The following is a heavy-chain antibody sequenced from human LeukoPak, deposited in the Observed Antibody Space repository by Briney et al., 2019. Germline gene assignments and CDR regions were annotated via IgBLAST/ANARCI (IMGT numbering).Heavy chain of an antibody. V-gene: IGHV3-48*03. CDR1: GFTFSSYE. J-gene: IGHJ4*02. D-gene: IGHD3-10*01. Sequence: TGGSLRLSCAASGFTFSSYEMNWVRQAPGKGLEWVSYISSSGSTIYYADSVKGRFTISRDNAKNSLYLQMNSLRAEDTAVYYCARGRGSGSYYNARVDYWGQETLVTVSS. CDR3: ARGRGSGSYYNARVDY. CDR2: ISSSGSTI.